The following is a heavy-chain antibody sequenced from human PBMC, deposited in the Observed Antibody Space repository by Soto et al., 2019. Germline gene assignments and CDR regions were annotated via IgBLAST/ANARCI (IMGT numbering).Heavy chain of an antibody. CDR2: IIPIFGTA. Sequence: QVQLVQSGAEVKKPGSSVKVSCKASGGTFSSYAISWVRQAPGQGLEWMGGIIPIFGTANYAQKFQGRVTITADESTSTAYRELSSLRSEDTAVYYCARSDYYDSSGWGDWFDSWGQGTLVTVSS. J-gene: IGHJ5*01. V-gene: IGHV1-69*12. CDR3: ARSDYYDSSGWGDWFDS. D-gene: IGHD3-22*01. CDR1: GGTFSSYA.